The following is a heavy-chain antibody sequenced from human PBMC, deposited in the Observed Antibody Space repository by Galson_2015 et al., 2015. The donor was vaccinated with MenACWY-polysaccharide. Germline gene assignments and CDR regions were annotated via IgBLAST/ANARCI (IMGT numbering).Heavy chain of an antibody. J-gene: IGHJ6*02. D-gene: IGHD3-16*01. CDR2: MNPNSGNT. V-gene: IGHV1-8*01. Sequence: SVKVSCKASGYTFASYDINWVRQATGQGLEWMGWMNPNSGNTGYAQKFQGRVTMTRNTSISTAYMELSSLRSEDTAVYYCAREGAGGHYYYYGMDVWGQGTTVTVSS. CDR3: AREGAGGHYYYYGMDV. CDR1: GYTFASYD.